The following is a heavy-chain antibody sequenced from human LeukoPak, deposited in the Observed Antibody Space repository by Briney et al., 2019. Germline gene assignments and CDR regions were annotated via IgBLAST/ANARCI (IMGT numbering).Heavy chain of an antibody. CDR1: GYPFTGYY. D-gene: IGHD2-2*01. CDR3: ARLADCSSSSCRSFDY. V-gene: IGHV1-2*02. CDR2: INPNSGFT. J-gene: IGHJ4*02. Sequence: ASVKVSCKASGYPFTGYYLHWVRHAPGQGLEWMGWINPNSGFTTYAKKFQGRGTMTRDTSIITAYMELSRLRSDDTAVYYCARLADCSSSSCRSFDYWGQGTLVTVSS.